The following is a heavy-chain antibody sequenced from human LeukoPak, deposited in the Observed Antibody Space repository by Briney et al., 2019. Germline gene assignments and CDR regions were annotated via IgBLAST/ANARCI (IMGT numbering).Heavy chain of an antibody. Sequence: GGSLRLSCAASVFTVSSNYMRWVRQAPEKGLEWVSVIYSGGSTYYADSVKGRFTISRDNSKNTLYLQMGSLRAEDMAVYYCARDSSDAFDIWGQGTMVTVSS. CDR1: VFTVSSNY. CDR2: IYSGGST. J-gene: IGHJ3*02. CDR3: ARDSSDAFDI. V-gene: IGHV3-66*01.